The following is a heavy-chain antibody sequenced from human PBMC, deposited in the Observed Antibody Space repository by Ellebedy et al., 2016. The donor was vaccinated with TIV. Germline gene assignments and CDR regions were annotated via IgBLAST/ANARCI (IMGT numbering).Heavy chain of an antibody. CDR2: IFYDGSNK. J-gene: IGHJ4*02. CDR1: GFIFSSYA. V-gene: IGHV3-33*01. D-gene: IGHD5-24*01. CDR3: ARGSGYNYPPEY. Sequence: GGSLRLXCAASGFIFSSYAMHWVRQAPGRGLEWVADIFYDGSNKYYADSVKGRFTISRDNSKNTLYLQMNSLRAEDTAVYYCARGSGYNYPPEYWGQGTLVSVSS.